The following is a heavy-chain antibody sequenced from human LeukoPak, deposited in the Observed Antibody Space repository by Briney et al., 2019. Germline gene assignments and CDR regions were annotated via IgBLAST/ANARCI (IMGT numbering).Heavy chain of an antibody. D-gene: IGHD3-10*01. Sequence: GGSLRLSCVASGFTFSRYGMHWVRQPPGKGLEWVAVIRYDGSANSYADSVKGRFTISRDNSKNTLYLQMSSLRAEDTAVYFCARDVWFGDYRWFDPWGQGTLVTVSS. V-gene: IGHV3-33*01. CDR3: ARDVWFGDYRWFDP. CDR2: IRYDGSAN. CDR1: GFTFSRYG. J-gene: IGHJ5*02.